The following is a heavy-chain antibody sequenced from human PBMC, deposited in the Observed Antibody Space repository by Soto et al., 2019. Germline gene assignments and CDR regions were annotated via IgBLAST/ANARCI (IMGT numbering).Heavy chain of an antibody. J-gene: IGHJ5*02. D-gene: IGHD1-20*01. CDR1: GGSISSGGYY. Sequence: QVQLQESGPGLVKPSQTLSLTCTVSGGSISSGGYYWSWIRQHPGKGLEWIGYIYYSASTYYNPSLRGRVTLSVDTSNNQFSLKLNSVTAADTAVYYCARDLTGYNWFDPWGQGTLVTVSS. CDR3: ARDLTGYNWFDP. CDR2: IYYSAST. V-gene: IGHV4-31*03.